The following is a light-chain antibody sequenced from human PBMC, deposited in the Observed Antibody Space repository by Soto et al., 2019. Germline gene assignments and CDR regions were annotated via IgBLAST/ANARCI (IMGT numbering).Light chain of an antibody. Sequence: PGTLSLTQRERATLSFRASQGVRSRYTAPYQQKPGQDPRLLISGAYSRATGLPDRFSGSGSGTDFTLTLSRLEPEDFAVYYSHQYGRSRRFGQVTTVAI. CDR1: QGVRSRY. V-gene: IGKV3-20*01. J-gene: IGKJ1*01. CDR3: HQYGRSRR. CDR2: GAY.